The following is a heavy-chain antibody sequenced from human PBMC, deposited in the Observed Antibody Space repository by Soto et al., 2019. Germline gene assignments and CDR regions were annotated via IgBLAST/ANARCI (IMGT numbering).Heavy chain of an antibody. CDR3: ARDSPPPRE. CDR2: ISAYNGNT. V-gene: IGHV1-18*01. Sequence: QVQLVQSGAEVKKPGASVKVSCKASGYTFTSYHITWVRQAPGQGLEWMGWISAYNGNTNYAQKLQRRVTMTTDTATSTAYMEPRSLIADDTAVYYCARDSPPPREWGQGTLVTVSS. J-gene: IGHJ4*02. CDR1: GYTFTSYH.